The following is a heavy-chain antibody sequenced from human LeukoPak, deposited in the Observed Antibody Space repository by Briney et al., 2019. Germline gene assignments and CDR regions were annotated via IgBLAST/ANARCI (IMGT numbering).Heavy chain of an antibody. V-gene: IGHV4-59*08. CDR3: ARAQRGSGSYDAFDI. J-gene: IGHJ3*02. CDR1: GGSISSYY. D-gene: IGHD3-10*01. CDR2: IYYSGST. Sequence: PSETLSLTCTVSGGSISSYYWSWIRQPPGKGLEWIGYIYYSGSTNYNPSLKSRVTISVDTSKNQFSLKLSPVTAADTAVYYCARAQRGSGSYDAFDIWGQGTMVTVSS.